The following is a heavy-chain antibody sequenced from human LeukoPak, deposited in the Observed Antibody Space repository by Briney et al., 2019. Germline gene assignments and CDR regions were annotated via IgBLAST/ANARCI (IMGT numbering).Heavy chain of an antibody. Sequence: GESLKISCKVSGYNFDTYYIAWVRQMPGKGLEWMGIIHCADSATRYNPSFQGQVTVSVDKSINTAYLQWSSLKASDTAMYYCARQVVPAAVDAFDIWGQGTMVTVSS. CDR3: ARQVVPAAVDAFDI. CDR2: IHCADSAT. J-gene: IGHJ3*02. V-gene: IGHV5-51*01. D-gene: IGHD2-2*01. CDR1: GYNFDTYY.